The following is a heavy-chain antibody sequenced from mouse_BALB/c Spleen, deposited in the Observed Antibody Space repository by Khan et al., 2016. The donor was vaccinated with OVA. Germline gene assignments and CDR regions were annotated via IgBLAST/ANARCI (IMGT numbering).Heavy chain of an antibody. J-gene: IGHJ1*01. CDR1: GYTFTTVG. CDR2: INTHSGVP. Sequence: QIQLVQSGPELKKPGETVRISCKASGYTFTTVGMQWVQQMPGKGLKWIGWINTHSGVPKYAEDFKGRFAFSLETSASTAYLQIRNLKNEDTATYFWSRSYRYYWYFDVWGEGTTVTVSS. V-gene: IGHV9-4*02. D-gene: IGHD2-14*01. CDR3: SRSYRYYWYFDV.